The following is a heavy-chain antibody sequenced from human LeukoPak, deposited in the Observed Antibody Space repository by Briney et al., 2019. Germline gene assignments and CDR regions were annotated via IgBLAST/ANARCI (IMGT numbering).Heavy chain of an antibody. Sequence: GGSLRLSCADSGFTFSSYSMNWVRQAPGKGLEWVSSISSSSTYIYYADSVKGRFTISRDNAKNSLYLQMNSLRAEDTAVYYCAREILGELYFDFWGQGTLVTVSS. V-gene: IGHV3-21*01. J-gene: IGHJ4*02. CDR1: GFTFSSYS. CDR2: ISSSSTYI. D-gene: IGHD3-10*01. CDR3: AREILGELYFDF.